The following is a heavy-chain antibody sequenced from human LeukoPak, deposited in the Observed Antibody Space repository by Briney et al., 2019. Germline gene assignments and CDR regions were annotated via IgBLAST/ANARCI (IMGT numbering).Heavy chain of an antibody. CDR3: ASWPGGWYGEDS. CDR1: GFTFSSYA. V-gene: IGHV3-30*04. CDR2: ISHDGSSK. Sequence: GGSLRLSCAASGFTFSSYAMHWVRQAPGKGLEWVAVISHDGSSKYYADSVKGRFTVSRDNSKNTLYLQMNSLRVEDTAVYYCASWPGGWYGEDSWGQGTLVTVSS. D-gene: IGHD6-19*01. J-gene: IGHJ4*02.